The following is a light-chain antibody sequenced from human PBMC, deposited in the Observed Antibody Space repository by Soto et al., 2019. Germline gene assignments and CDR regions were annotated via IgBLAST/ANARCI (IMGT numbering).Light chain of an antibody. V-gene: IGLV2-8*01. J-gene: IGLJ2*01. CDR1: SSDVGGYNY. CDR3: SAYAGSSTWV. CDR2: EVY. Sequence: QSALTQPPSASGSPGQSVTFSCTGTSSDVGGYNYVSWYQQYPGKAPNLMIYEVYKRHSGVPDRFSGSKSGNTASLTVSGLQPEDEADYYCSAYAGSSTWVFGGGTKVTVL.